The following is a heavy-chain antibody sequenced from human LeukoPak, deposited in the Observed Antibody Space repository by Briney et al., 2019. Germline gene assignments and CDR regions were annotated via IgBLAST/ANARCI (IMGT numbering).Heavy chain of an antibody. Sequence: ASVKVSYKASGYTFTSYSINWVRQAPGQGLEWMGWISAYNGNTKYAQKVQGRVTMTTDTSTSTAYMELRSLRSDDTAVYYCARGLRGSGSYFLTFDYWGQGTLVTVSS. V-gene: IGHV1-18*01. CDR1: GYTFTSYS. J-gene: IGHJ4*02. CDR2: ISAYNGNT. CDR3: ARGLRGSGSYFLTFDY. D-gene: IGHD1-26*01.